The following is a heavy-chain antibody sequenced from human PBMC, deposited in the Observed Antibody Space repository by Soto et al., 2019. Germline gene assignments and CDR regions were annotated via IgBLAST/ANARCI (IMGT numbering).Heavy chain of an antibody. D-gene: IGHD6-19*01. Sequence: SETLSLTCXVYGGSFSGYYWSWIRQPPGKGLEWIGEINHSESTNYNPSLKSRVTISVDTSKDQFSLKLSSVTAADTAVYYCARSESVYSSGWYVRYWGQGTLVTVSS. V-gene: IGHV4-34*01. CDR2: INHSEST. CDR3: ARSESVYSSGWYVRY. CDR1: GGSFSGYY. J-gene: IGHJ4*02.